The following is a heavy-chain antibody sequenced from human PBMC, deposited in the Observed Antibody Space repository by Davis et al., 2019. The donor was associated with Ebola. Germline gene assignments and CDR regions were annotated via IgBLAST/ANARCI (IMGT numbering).Heavy chain of an antibody. Sequence: GESLKISCAASGFTFSSYGMHWVRQAPGKGLEWVAVIWYDGSNKYYADSVKGRFTISRDNSKNTLYLQMNSLRAEDTAVYYCAKNRYSGAYNYFDFWGQGTLVSVSS. CDR3: AKNRYSGAYNYFDF. D-gene: IGHD6-25*01. J-gene: IGHJ4*02. CDR1: GFTFSSYG. CDR2: IWYDGSNK. V-gene: IGHV3-33*06.